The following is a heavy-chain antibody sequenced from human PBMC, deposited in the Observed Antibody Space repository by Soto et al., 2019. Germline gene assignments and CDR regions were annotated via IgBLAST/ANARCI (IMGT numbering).Heavy chain of an antibody. CDR2: INANSGGT. V-gene: IGHV1-2*04. CDR3: AREDFVVAPAADDSYYYYYGMDV. J-gene: IGHJ6*02. CDR1: GYTFTGYY. Sequence: GASVKVSCKASGYTFTGYYMHWVRQAPGQGLEWMGWINANSGGTNYAQKLQGWVTMTTDTSTSTAYMELRSLRSDDTAVYYCAREDFVVAPAADDSYYYYYGMDVWGQGTTVTVSS. D-gene: IGHD2-2*01.